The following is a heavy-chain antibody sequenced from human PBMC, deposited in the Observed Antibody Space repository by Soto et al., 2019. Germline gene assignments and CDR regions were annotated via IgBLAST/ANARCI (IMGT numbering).Heavy chain of an antibody. Sequence: SETLSLTCTVSGGSISNYYWSWIRQPPGKGLEWIGYIYYTGSTYYNPFLESRLTISIDTSKNQFSLHLSSVSATDTAVYYCARVEAGGDLFDSWGQGILVTVSS. V-gene: IGHV4-59*12. CDR2: IYYTGST. CDR3: ARVEAGGDLFDS. D-gene: IGHD3-3*01. J-gene: IGHJ4*02. CDR1: GGSISNYY.